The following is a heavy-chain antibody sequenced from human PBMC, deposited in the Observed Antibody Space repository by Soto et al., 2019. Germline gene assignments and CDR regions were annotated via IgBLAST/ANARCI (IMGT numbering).Heavy chain of an antibody. CDR3: ARDLRGDYDAFDI. CDR1: GFTFSSYW. CDR2: IKQDGSEK. Sequence: GGSLRLSCAASGFTFSSYWMSWVRQAPGKGLEWVANIKQDGSEKYYVDSVKGRFTISRDNAKNSLYLQMNSLRAEDTAVYYCARDLRGDYDAFDIWGQGTMVTVSS. V-gene: IGHV3-7*03. J-gene: IGHJ3*02. D-gene: IGHD4-17*01.